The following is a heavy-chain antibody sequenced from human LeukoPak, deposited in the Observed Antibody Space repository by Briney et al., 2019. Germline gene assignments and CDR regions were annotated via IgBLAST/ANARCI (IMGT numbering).Heavy chain of an antibody. D-gene: IGHD2-21*01. V-gene: IGHV3-23*01. CDR1: GFTFSSYA. CDR2: ISGSGGST. CDR3: AKPQSRYCGGDCYYAFDI. Sequence: PGGSLGLSCAASGFTFSSYAMSWVRQAPGKGLEWVSAISGSGGSTYYADSVKGRFTISRDNSKNTLYLQMNSLRAEDTAVYYCAKPQSRYCGGDCYYAFDIWGQGTMVTVSS. J-gene: IGHJ3*02.